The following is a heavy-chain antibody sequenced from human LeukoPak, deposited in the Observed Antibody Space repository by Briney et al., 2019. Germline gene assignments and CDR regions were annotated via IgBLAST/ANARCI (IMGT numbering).Heavy chain of an antibody. Sequence: ASVKVSCKASGNKFDNFGITWVRQAPGQGLEWMGLISVYDDNTDYAQKFQGRVTMTTDTATRIAYMELRSLTSDDTDVYFCGKADPPMAAGGSGSDFDYWGQGSLVTVST. J-gene: IGHJ4*02. CDR1: GNKFDNFG. D-gene: IGHD6-13*01. CDR3: GKADPPMAAGGSGSDFDY. V-gene: IGHV1-18*01. CDR2: ISVYDDNT.